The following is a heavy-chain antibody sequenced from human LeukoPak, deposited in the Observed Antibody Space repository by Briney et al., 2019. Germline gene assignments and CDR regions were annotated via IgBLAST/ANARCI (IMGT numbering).Heavy chain of an antibody. Sequence: GGSLSLSCAASGFTFISYWMNWVRQPPGKGLVWVSRIASDGSSTTYADSVKGRFSISRDNAKNTLYLQMNSLRVEDTAVYYCARGRPHGNDYWGQGTLVTVSS. V-gene: IGHV3-74*01. CDR3: ARGRPHGNDY. D-gene: IGHD4-23*01. J-gene: IGHJ4*02. CDR1: GFTFISYW. CDR2: IASDGSST.